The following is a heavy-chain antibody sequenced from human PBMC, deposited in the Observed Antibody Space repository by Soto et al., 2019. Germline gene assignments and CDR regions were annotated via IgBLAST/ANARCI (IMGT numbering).Heavy chain of an antibody. CDR2: MSSDGSNE. J-gene: IGHJ4*02. V-gene: IGHV3-30-3*01. Sequence: PGGFLRLACEDSGFTFINNAMHWVRQAPGKGLEWVAFMSSDGSNEYYADSVKGRFTISRDNSKKTLFLQMNSLRTEDTAVYYCARDRKYYFDYWGQGTLVTVSS. CDR1: GFTFINNA. CDR3: ARDRKYYFDY.